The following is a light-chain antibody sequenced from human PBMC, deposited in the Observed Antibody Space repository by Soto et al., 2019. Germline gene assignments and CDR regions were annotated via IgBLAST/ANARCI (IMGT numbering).Light chain of an antibody. CDR3: QHYGTSPYT. CDR1: QSFSNTY. Sequence: EIVLTQSPGTLSLSPGERATLSCRASQSFSNTYLGWYQQKPGQAPRLLIYAASSRATGIPDRFSGSGSGTHFTLTISRLEPEDFAVYYCQHYGTSPYTFGQGTKLEIK. CDR2: AAS. V-gene: IGKV3-20*01. J-gene: IGKJ2*01.